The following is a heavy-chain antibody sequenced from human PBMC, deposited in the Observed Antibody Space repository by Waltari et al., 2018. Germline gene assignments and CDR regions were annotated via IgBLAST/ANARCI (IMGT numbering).Heavy chain of an antibody. Sequence: QVQLEQSGAEMVKPGAAVRVSCKASGYSFRRSDISWVRQAPGQGLEWMGWMNTKISNTGDAEKFQGRVTITRNTSINTAYMDLSGLRSEDTAVYYCARGSGDLDIWGQGTMVTVSS. V-gene: IGHV1-8*03. CDR3: ARGSGDLDI. CDR1: GYSFRRSD. D-gene: IGHD2-21*01. J-gene: IGHJ3*02. CDR2: MNTKISNT.